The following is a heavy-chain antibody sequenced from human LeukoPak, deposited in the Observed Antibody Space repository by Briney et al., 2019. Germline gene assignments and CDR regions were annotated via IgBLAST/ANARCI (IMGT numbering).Heavy chain of an antibody. V-gene: IGHV4-4*07. CDR3: TRDTGTTGEVKFDP. CDR2: IYTSGST. J-gene: IGHJ5*02. D-gene: IGHD4-17*01. CDR1: SGSISGYY. Sequence: SETLSLTCTVSSGSISGYYWSWIRQPAGKGLEWIGRIYTSGSTTYNPSLKSRVTMSVDTSKSQFSLNLMSVTAADTAVYYCTRDTGTTGEVKFDPWGQGTLVTVSS.